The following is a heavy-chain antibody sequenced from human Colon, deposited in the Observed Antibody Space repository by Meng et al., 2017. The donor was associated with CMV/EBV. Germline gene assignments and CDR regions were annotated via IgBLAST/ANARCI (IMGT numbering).Heavy chain of an antibody. D-gene: IGHD5-12*01. CDR1: GEFFSGFY. CDR3: ARAPDIGGRPPGPFQY. J-gene: IGHJ4*02. CDR2: INHSGST. V-gene: IGHV4-34*01. Sequence: VPLPQWGAGLLKPSATLSLTCAVYGEFFSGFYWSRIRQPPGKGLEWIGEINHSGSTNYNPSLKSRVTISVDTSKNQFSLKLSSVTAADTAVYYCARAPDIGGRPPGPFQYWSQGALVTVSS.